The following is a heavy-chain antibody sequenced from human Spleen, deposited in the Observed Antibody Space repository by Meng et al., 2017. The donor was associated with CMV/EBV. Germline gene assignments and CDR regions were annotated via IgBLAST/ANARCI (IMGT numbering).Heavy chain of an antibody. D-gene: IGHD3-3*01. CDR3: ATPIKSHTSWRGYVPFDH. Sequence: TFNNHAMHWVRQPPGPGPEWMGGIITVDGTTTYAQSFRDRITITADKSTTTSYMELNSLRSEDTAVYYCATPIKSHTSWRGYVPFDHWGQGTLVTVSS. V-gene: IGHV1-69*06. CDR1: TFNNHA. J-gene: IGHJ4*02. CDR2: IITVDGTT.